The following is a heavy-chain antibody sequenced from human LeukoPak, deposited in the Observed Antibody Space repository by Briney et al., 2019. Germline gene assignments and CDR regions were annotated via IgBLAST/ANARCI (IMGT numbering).Heavy chain of an antibody. CDR3: ARHKPRDTGWFDP. J-gene: IGHJ5*02. V-gene: IGHV4-4*09. CDR2: IYTSGST. CDR1: GGSISSYY. Sequence: SETLSLTCTVSGGSISSYYWSWIRQPPEKGLEWIGCIYTSGSTNYNPSLKSRVTISVDTSKNQFSLKLSSVTAADTAVYYCARHKPRDTGWFDPWGQGTLVAVSS.